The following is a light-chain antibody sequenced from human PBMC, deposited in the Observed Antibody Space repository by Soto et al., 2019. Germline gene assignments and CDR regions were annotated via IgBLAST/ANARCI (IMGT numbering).Light chain of an antibody. CDR3: RHYGSAPPMYT. V-gene: IGKV3-20*01. Sequence: EIVVTPSPGTLSLSPGESATLSCRATQSVDGRYVAWYQQKPGQAPRLLISGASVRATGGLGRFRGIGSGTDFCLTISRLEPDDVLVVYCRHYGSAPPMYTFGQGTKLES. CDR1: QSVDGRY. CDR2: GAS. J-gene: IGKJ2*01.